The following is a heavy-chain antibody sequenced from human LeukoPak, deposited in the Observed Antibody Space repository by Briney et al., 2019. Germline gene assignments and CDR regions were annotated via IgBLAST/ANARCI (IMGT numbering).Heavy chain of an antibody. J-gene: IGHJ6*02. V-gene: IGHV3-13*01. Sequence: GGSLRLSCAASGFTFSSYDMHWVRQATGKGLEWVSAIGTAGDTYYPGSVKGRFTISRENAKNSLYLQMNSLRAGDTAVYYCARMRGVYYGTDVWGQGTTVTVSS. CDR1: GFTFSSYD. D-gene: IGHD3-10*01. CDR2: IGTAGDT. CDR3: ARMRGVYYGTDV.